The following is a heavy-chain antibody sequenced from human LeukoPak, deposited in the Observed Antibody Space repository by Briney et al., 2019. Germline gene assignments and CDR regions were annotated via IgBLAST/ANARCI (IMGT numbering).Heavy chain of an antibody. CDR1: GYSISSGYY. CDR2: IYHSGST. CDR3: ARDWSGTKLDSYHYYMDV. Sequence: SETLSLTCTVSGYSISSGYYWGWIRQPPGKGLEWIGSIYHSGSTYYNPSLKSRVTISVDTSKNHFSLRLSSVTATDTAVYYCARDWSGTKLDSYHYYMDVWGKGTTVTVSS. D-gene: IGHD3-3*01. V-gene: IGHV4-38-2*02. J-gene: IGHJ6*03.